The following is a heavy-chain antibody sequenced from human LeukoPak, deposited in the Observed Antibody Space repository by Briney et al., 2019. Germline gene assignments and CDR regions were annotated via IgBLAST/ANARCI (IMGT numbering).Heavy chain of an antibody. CDR2: IYYSGST. CDR1: GGSISSGDYY. J-gene: IGHJ5*02. V-gene: IGHV4-30-4*08. CDR3: ARGGAGIAAAGTSWFDP. D-gene: IGHD6-13*01. Sequence: KPSETLSLTCTVSGGSISSGDYYWSWIRQPPGKGLEWIGYIYYSGSTYYNPSLKSRVTISVDTSKTQFSLKLSSVTAADTAVYYCARGGAGIAAAGTSWFDPWGQGTLVTVSS.